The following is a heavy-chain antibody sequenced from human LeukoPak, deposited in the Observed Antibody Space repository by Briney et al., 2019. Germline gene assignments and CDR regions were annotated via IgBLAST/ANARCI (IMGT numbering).Heavy chain of an antibody. CDR2: IYYSGST. Sequence: SETLSLTCTVSGGSISSYYWSWIRQPPGKGLEWIGYIYYSGSTNYNPSLKSRVTISVDTSKNQFSLKLSSVTAADSAVFYCARESPSLWSGIDIWGQGTMVTVSS. D-gene: IGHD3-3*01. CDR3: ARESPSLWSGIDI. V-gene: IGHV4-59*12. CDR1: GGSISSYY. J-gene: IGHJ3*02.